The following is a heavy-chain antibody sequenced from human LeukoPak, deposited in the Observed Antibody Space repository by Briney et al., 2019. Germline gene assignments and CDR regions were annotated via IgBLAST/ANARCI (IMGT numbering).Heavy chain of an antibody. CDR2: INPNSGGT. J-gene: IGHJ4*02. Sequence: ASVTVSCKASGYTFTGYYMHWVRQAPGQGLEWMGWINPNSGGTNYAQKFQGRVTITRDTSISTAYMELSRLRSDDTAVYYCARWRCCSSTSCYFYFDYWGQGTLVTVSS. V-gene: IGHV1-2*02. D-gene: IGHD2-2*01. CDR1: GYTFTGYY. CDR3: ARWRCCSSTSCYFYFDY.